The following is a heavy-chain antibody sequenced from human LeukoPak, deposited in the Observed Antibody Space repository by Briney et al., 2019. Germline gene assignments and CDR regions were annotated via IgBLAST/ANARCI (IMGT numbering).Heavy chain of an antibody. J-gene: IGHJ4*02. Sequence: GASVKVSCKASGYTFTSYAIHWVRQAPGQRLEWMGWINAGNDNTKYSQRFQGRVTITRDTSASTAYMELSSLRSEDTAVYYCARAVPYDFWSGYEYYFDYWGQGTLVTVSS. V-gene: IGHV1-3*01. CDR2: INAGNDNT. D-gene: IGHD3-3*01. CDR1: GYTFTSYA. CDR3: ARAVPYDFWSGYEYYFDY.